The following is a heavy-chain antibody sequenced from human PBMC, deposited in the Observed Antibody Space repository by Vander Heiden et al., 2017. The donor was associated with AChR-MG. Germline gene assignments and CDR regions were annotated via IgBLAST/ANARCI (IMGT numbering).Heavy chain of an antibody. V-gene: IGHV3-33*01. CDR1: GFTFSSYG. Sequence: QVQLVESGGGVVQPGRSLRLSCAASGFTFSSYGMHWVRQAPGKGLEWVAFIWYDGSNKYYADSVKGRFTISRDNSKNTLYLQMNSLRAEDTAVYYCARDPGSNYFDYWGQGTLVTVSS. D-gene: IGHD3-10*01. CDR3: ARDPGSNYFDY. CDR2: IWYDGSNK. J-gene: IGHJ4*02.